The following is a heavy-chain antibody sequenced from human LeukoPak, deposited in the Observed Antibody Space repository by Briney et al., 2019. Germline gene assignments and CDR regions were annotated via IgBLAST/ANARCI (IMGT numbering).Heavy chain of an antibody. CDR1: GGTFSSYA. CDR2: IIPIFGTA. D-gene: IGHD2-8*01. Sequence: SVKVSCKASGGTFSSYAISWVRQAPGQGLEWMGGIIPIFGTANYAQKFQGRVTITADESMSTAYMELSSLRSEDTAVYYCARGGYCTNGVCPYWYFDLWGRGTLVTVSS. CDR3: ARGGYCTNGVCPYWYFDL. V-gene: IGHV1-69*13. J-gene: IGHJ2*01.